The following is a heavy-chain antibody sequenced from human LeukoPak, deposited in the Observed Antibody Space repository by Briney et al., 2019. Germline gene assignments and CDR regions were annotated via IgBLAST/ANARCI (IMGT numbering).Heavy chain of an antibody. V-gene: IGHV4-59*08. CDR3: ARRSDSGWNYFDY. CDR2: IYYDGST. Sequence: SETLSLTCTLSSGSVNNDYSTSTRQPPGKGLECIGYIYYDGSTNYNPSLNSRVTISVDTSKNQFSLRLSSVTAADTAVYYCARRSDSGWNYFDYWGQGTLVTVSS. D-gene: IGHD6-19*01. CDR1: SGSVNNDY. J-gene: IGHJ4*02.